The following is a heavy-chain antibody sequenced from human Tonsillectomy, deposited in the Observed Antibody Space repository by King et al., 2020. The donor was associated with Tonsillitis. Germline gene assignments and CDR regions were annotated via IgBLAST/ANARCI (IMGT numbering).Heavy chain of an antibody. CDR1: GGSISGYY. CDR3: AREGNLGTSWYFDH. V-gene: IGHV4-59*01. D-gene: IGHD6-13*01. CDR2: IYYSGST. Sequence: QLQESGPGLVKPSETLSLTCTVSGGSISGYYWSWIRQPPGEGLEWIGDIYYSGSTNYNPSLKSRVTLSLDTSKTHFSLNLSSVTAADTAVYYCAREGNLGTSWYFDHWGQGTLVTVSS. J-gene: IGHJ4*02.